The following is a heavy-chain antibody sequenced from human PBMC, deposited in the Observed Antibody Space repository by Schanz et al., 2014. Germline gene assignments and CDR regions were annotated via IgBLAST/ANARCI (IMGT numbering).Heavy chain of an antibody. CDR3: AREAAASARWFDP. V-gene: IGHV1-2*06. CDR2: INPDRGDT. CDR1: GYTFTGYY. D-gene: IGHD6-13*01. Sequence: QVQLVQSGAEVQKPGASVKVSCKASGYTFTGYYTHWVRQAPGQGLEWMGRINPDRGDTKYAQKFQGRVTMSRDMSIPTAYMELTSLRSDDTAVYYCAREAAASARWFDPWGPGTLVTVSS. J-gene: IGHJ5*02.